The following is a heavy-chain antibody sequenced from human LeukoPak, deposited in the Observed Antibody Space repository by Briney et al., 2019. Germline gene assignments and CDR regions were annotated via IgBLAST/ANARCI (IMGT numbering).Heavy chain of an antibody. D-gene: IGHD3-3*01. Sequence: SETLSLTCTVSGGSISSYYWSWIRQPAGKGLEWIGRICTSGSTNYNPSLKSRVTMSVDTSKNQFSLKLSSVTAADTAVYYCARAGTYDFWSGYSINDWFDPWGQGTLATVSS. CDR1: GGSISSYY. J-gene: IGHJ5*02. V-gene: IGHV4-4*07. CDR3: ARAGTYDFWSGYSINDWFDP. CDR2: ICTSGST.